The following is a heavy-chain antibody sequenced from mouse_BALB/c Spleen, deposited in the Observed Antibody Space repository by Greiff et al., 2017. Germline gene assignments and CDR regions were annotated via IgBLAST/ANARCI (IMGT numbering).Heavy chain of an antibody. CDR2: INSNGGST. Sequence: EVKLVESGGGLVQPGGSLKLSCAASGFTFSSYGMSWVRQTPDKRLELVATINSNGGSTYYPDSVKGRFTISRDNAKNTLYLQMSSLKSEDTAMNYCARDRGLRRFDYWGQGTTLTVSS. V-gene: IGHV5-6-3*01. CDR1: GFTFSSYG. CDR3: ARDRGLRRFDY. D-gene: IGHD2-4*01. J-gene: IGHJ2*01.